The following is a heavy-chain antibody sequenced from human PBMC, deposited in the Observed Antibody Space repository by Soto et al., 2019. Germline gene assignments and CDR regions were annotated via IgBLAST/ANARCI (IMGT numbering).Heavy chain of an antibody. V-gene: IGHV1-69*01. CDR1: GGTPSNSA. CDR2: IILALGTP. Sequence: QVHLLLQSGAEVKKPGSSVKVSCKASGGTPSNSAISWVRQAPGQGLEWMGGIILALGTPHYSQRFQGRLTITADESSSTVYMELGSLRLDDTAVYYCGRYCTNTKCRGGYYLDLWGQGTLLTVSS. D-gene: IGHD2-8*01. J-gene: IGHJ5*02. CDR3: GRYCTNTKCRGGYYLDL.